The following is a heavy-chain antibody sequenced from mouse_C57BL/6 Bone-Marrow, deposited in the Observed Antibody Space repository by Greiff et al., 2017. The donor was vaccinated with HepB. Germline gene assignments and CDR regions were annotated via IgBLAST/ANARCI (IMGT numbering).Heavy chain of an antibody. CDR3: ARGGGY. CDR2: IYPGDGDT. J-gene: IGHJ2*01. CDR1: GYAFSSSW. Sequence: VQLQESGPELVKPGASVKISCKASGYAFSSSWMNWVKQRPGKGLEWIGRIYPGDGDTNYNGKFKGKATLTADKSSSTAYMQLSSLTSEDSAVYFCARGGGYWGQGTTLTVSS. V-gene: IGHV1-82*01.